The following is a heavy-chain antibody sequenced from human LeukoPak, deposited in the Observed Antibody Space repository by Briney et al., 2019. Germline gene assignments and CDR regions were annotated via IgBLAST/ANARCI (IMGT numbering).Heavy chain of an antibody. D-gene: IGHD5-18*01. J-gene: IGHJ4*02. CDR2: INQDASAK. CDR1: GFTLRSYW. V-gene: IGHV3-7*01. CDR3: ARDLYSYGANQDDY. Sequence: GGSLRLSCAASGFTLRSYWENCVRQAPGKALEGVANINQDASAKSYVDSVRGRFTISRDDAKNSLHLQMNSLRAEDTAVYYCARDLYSYGANQDDYWGQGILVTVSS.